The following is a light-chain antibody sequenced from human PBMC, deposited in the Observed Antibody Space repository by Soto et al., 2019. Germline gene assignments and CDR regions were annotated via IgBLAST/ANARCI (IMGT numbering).Light chain of an antibody. CDR1: QSVSSN. Sequence: EIVMTQSPATLSVSPGERATLSCRASQSVSSNLAWYQQKPGQAPRLLIYGASTRATGIPARFSGSGSGTEFTLTISSLQSEDFAVYYCQQYHNWPPRETFGQGTKV. V-gene: IGKV3-15*01. CDR2: GAS. J-gene: IGKJ1*01. CDR3: QQYHNWPPRET.